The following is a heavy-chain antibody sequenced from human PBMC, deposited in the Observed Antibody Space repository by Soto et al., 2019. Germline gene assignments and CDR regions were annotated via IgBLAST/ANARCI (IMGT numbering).Heavy chain of an antibody. CDR3: AGHGRYSNSGSGRFDP. V-gene: IGHV4-39*01. CDR1: GGSISSSNFY. J-gene: IGHJ5*02. D-gene: IGHD4-4*01. CDR2: IYYSGST. Sequence: QLQLQESGPGLVKPSETLSLTCSVTGGSISSSNFYWGWIRQPPGKGLAWIGSIYYSGSTYYNPSLKTRVTISVDTSTNQFSLKLSAVTAADTAVFYCAGHGRYSNSGSGRFDPWGQGALVTVSS.